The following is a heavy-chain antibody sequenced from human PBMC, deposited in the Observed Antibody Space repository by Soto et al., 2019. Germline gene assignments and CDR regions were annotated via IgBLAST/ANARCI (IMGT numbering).Heavy chain of an antibody. J-gene: IGHJ6*02. D-gene: IGHD6-13*01. CDR2: IDPSDSYT. CDR3: ARHGRIAAAGTWNYYYYGMDV. Sequence: GESLKISCKGSGYSFTSYWISWVRQMPGKGLEWLGRIDPSDSYTNYSPSFQGHVTTSADKSISTAYLQWSSLKASDTAMYYCARHGRIAAAGTWNYYYYGMDVWGQGTTVTVSS. V-gene: IGHV5-10-1*01. CDR1: GYSFTSYW.